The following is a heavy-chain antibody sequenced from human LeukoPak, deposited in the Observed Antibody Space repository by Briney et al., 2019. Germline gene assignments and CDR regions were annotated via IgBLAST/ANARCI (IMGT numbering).Heavy chain of an antibody. D-gene: IGHD3-9*01. CDR3: AREGHYDILTGYSPVEYYFYYMDV. CDR1: AFMLSHYG. J-gene: IGHJ6*03. V-gene: IGHV3-30*04. CDR2: ISSDGVEK. Sequence: GGSLRLSCEASAFMLSHYGIHWVRQTPGKGLEWVAAISSDGVEKHYADSVKGRFTISRDNSKSTLYLQMNSLRAEDTALYYCAREGHYDILTGYSPVEYYFYYMDVWGKGTTVTVSS.